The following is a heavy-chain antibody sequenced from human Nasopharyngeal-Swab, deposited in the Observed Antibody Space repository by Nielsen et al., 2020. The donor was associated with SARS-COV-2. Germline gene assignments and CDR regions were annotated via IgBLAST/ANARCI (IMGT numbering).Heavy chain of an antibody. V-gene: IGHV3-66*01. CDR3: ARDRFTDSSGWTGFDF. D-gene: IGHD6-19*01. CDR2: VYGGGDT. J-gene: IGHJ4*02. CDR1: GITVSTHY. Sequence: GESLKISCAASGITVSTHYMSWVRQAPGKGLEWVSVVYGGGDTHYAESVKGRFTISRDNSKNTLYLQMNSLRAEDTAAYYCARDRFTDSSGWTGFDFWGQGTLVTVSS.